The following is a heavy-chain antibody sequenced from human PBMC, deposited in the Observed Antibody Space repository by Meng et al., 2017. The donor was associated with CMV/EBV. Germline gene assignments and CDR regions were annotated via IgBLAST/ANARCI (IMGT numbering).Heavy chain of an antibody. J-gene: IGHJ6*02. D-gene: IGHD3-10*01. CDR2: ISSSSSYI. Sequence: GGSLRLSCAASGFTFSNYNINWVRQAPGKGLEWVSSISSSSSYIYYADSVQGRFTISRDNAKNSLYLQMNSLRVEDTAVYYCARDGKKPLGLYMVRGVIGYYGMDVWGQGTTVTVSS. V-gene: IGHV3-21*01. CDR3: ARDGKKPLGLYMVRGVIGYYGMDV. CDR1: GFTFSNYN.